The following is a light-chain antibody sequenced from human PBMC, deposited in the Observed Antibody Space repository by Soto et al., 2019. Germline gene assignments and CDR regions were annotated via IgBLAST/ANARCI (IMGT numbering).Light chain of an antibody. CDR1: QSVSSSY. Sequence: EIELTQPPDTLSLSPGQRATLSCTASQSVSSSYVAWYQQKPGQAPRLLISGASNRATGTPDRFRGSGSGTDFTLTITRLEPEDFAVYYCHQYGSAPWTFGQGTKVDIK. J-gene: IGKJ1*01. CDR2: GAS. CDR3: HQYGSAPWT. V-gene: IGKV3-20*01.